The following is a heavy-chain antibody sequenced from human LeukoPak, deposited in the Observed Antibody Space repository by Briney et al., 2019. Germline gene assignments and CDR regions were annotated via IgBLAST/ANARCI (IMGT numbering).Heavy chain of an antibody. CDR2: IYYSGST. CDR3: ARRSGIYDSSGGLDY. D-gene: IGHD3-22*01. J-gene: IGHJ4*02. CDR1: GGSISSYY. V-gene: IGHV4-59*08. Sequence: PSETLSLTCTVSGGSISSYYWSWIRPPPGKGLEWVGYIYYSGSTNYNPSLKSRVTISVDTSKNQFSLKLSSVTAADTAVYYCARRSGIYDSSGGLDYWGQGTLVTVSS.